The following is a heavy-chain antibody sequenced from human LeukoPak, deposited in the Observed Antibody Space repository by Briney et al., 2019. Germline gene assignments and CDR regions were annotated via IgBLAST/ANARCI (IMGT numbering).Heavy chain of an antibody. CDR2: INTDGTVT. V-gene: IGHV3-74*01. Sequence: PGGSLRLPCSASGFTFSKYWMLWVRQDPGKGLESVSRINTDGTVTTYADSVKGRFTVSRDNADNTMFLQMNSVRDEDTAVYYCATKQWLAPPPDSWGQGTPVTVSS. J-gene: IGHJ4*02. CDR3: ATKQWLAPPPDS. CDR1: GFTFSKYW. D-gene: IGHD6-19*01.